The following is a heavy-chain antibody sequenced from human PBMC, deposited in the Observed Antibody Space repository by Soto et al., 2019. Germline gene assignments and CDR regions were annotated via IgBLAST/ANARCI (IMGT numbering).Heavy chain of an antibody. CDR1: GGSISSSSYY. CDR3: ARLIAVAGAIDY. D-gene: IGHD6-19*01. CDR2: IYYSGST. J-gene: IGHJ4*02. V-gene: IGHV4-39*01. Sequence: QLQLQESGPGLVKPSETLSLTCTVSGGSISSSSYYWGWIRQPPGKGLEWIGSIYYSGSTYYNPSLKSRVTIPVDTYKNQCSLKLSSVTAADTAVYYCARLIAVAGAIDYWGQGTLVTVSS.